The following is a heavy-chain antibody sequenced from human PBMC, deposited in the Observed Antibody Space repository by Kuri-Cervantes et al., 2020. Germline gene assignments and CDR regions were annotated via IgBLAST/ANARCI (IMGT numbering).Heavy chain of an antibody. D-gene: IGHD6-13*01. Sequence: SLKISCAASGFTFDDYAMHWVRQAPGKGLEWVSGISWNSGSIGYADSVKGRFTISRDNAKNSLYLQMNSLRAEDTAVYYCAKYLNSSSWYYFDYWGQGTLVTVSS. CDR1: GFTFDDYA. CDR3: AKYLNSSSWYYFDY. V-gene: IGHV3-9*01. CDR2: ISWNSGSI. J-gene: IGHJ4*02.